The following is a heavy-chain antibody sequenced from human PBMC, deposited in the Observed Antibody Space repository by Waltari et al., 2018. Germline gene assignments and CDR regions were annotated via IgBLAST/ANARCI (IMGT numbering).Heavy chain of an antibody. CDR2: INGIGCNT. D-gene: IGHD3-16*01. V-gene: IGHV3-23*01. Sequence: EVQVLESGGGLVQPGGSLRLSCAASGFTFSTNAMTWVRQAPGKGLEWVSTINGIGCNTYHADSVKGRFTISRDNSKNTLYRQMNSLRAEDTAIYYCAKDSSTLHYFDYWGQGTLVTVSS. CDR3: AKDSSTLHYFDY. CDR1: GFTFSTNA. J-gene: IGHJ4*02.